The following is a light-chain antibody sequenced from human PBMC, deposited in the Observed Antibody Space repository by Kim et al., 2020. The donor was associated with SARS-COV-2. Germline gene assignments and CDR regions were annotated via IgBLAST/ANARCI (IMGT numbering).Light chain of an antibody. CDR2: AVS. Sequence: QSALTQPASVSGSPGQSITISCTGTSSDVGSYNYVSWYQQHPGKAPKLMIYAVSNRPSGVSNRFSGSKSGNTASLTISGLQAEDEADYYCSSDTRSSTNYVFGTGTKVTVL. V-gene: IGLV2-14*03. CDR3: SSDTRSSTNYV. CDR1: SSDVGSYNY. J-gene: IGLJ1*01.